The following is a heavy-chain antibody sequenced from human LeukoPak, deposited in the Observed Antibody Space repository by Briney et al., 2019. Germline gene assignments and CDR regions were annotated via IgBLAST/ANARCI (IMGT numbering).Heavy chain of an antibody. J-gene: IGHJ4*02. Sequence: GGSLRLSCAASGFTFSSYGMHWVRQAPGKGLEWVAVIWYDGSNKYYADSVKGRFTISRDNSKNTLYLQMNSLRAEDTAVYYCAKDLSVPDTAFDYWGQGTLVTVSS. CDR1: GFTFSSYG. CDR2: IWYDGSNK. V-gene: IGHV3-30*02. CDR3: AKDLSVPDTAFDY. D-gene: IGHD5-18*01.